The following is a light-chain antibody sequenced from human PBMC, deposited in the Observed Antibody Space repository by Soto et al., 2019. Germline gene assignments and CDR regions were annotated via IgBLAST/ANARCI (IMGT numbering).Light chain of an antibody. CDR2: EVS. V-gene: IGLV2-14*01. J-gene: IGLJ1*01. CDR3: TSYTSSDTYV. Sequence: LPQPASVSGSPGQSITISCTGTSSDVGGYNYVSWYQQHPGKAPKFMIYEVSNRPSGVSNRFSGSKSGNTASLTISGLQAEDEADYYCTSYTSSDTYVFGSGTKVTVL. CDR1: SSDVGGYNY.